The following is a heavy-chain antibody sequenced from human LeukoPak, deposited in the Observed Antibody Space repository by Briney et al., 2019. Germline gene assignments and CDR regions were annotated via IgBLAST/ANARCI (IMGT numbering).Heavy chain of an antibody. Sequence: GGSLRLSCAASGFTFSSYWMSWVRQAPGKGLQWVANIKQDGSNKYYVDSVKGRFTISRDNAKNTLNLQMNSLRAEDTAVYYCAREGLWVGPESGKTRHPYWEIWGQGTMVTVYS. J-gene: IGHJ3*02. V-gene: IGHV3-7*04. CDR3: AREGLWVGPESGKTRHPYWEI. D-gene: IGHD2-21*01. CDR2: IKQDGSNK. CDR1: GFTFSSYW.